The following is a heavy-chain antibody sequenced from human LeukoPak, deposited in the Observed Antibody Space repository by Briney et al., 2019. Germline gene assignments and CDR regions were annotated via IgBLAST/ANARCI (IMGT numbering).Heavy chain of an antibody. D-gene: IGHD5-18*01. V-gene: IGHV1-69*13. CDR2: IIPIFGTA. J-gene: IGHJ4*02. CDR1: GGTFSSYA. CDR3: ASKRGYSYGLGY. Sequence: SVKVSCKASGGTFSSYAISWVRQAPGQGLEWMGGIIPIFGTANYAQKFQGRVTITADESTSTGYMELSSLRSEDTAVYYCASKRGYSYGLGYWGQGTLVTVSS.